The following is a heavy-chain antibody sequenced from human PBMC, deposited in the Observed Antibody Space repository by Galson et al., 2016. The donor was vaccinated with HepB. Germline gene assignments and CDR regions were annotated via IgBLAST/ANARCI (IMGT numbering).Heavy chain of an antibody. Sequence: SETLSLTCTVSRGSISSTSSYYWGWVRQPPGKGLEWIGSVYHSGTTYYNPSLESRVTVSVDTSKNRFSLKLTSLTVADTAVYYCARRTVRGPFDIWGQGTMVSVSS. CDR2: VYHSGTT. J-gene: IGHJ3*02. V-gene: IGHV4-39*01. D-gene: IGHD3-10*01. CDR1: RGSISSTSSYY. CDR3: ARRTVRGPFDI.